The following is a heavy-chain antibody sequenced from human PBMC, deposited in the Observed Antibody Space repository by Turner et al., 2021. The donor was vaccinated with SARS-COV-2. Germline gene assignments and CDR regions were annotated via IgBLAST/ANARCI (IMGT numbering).Heavy chain of an antibody. J-gene: IGHJ4*02. CDR2: FFYSGST. D-gene: IGHD6-19*01. Sequence: QLQLQESGPGLGKPSETLSLTCTVSSGPISSSAYYWGWIRQPPGKGLEWIGSFFYSGSTYYSPSLKSRITISVDTSKNQFSLNLSSVTAADTAVYYCARQVSSLGRWLAPFDSWGQGTLVTVSS. CDR1: SGPISSSAYY. CDR3: ARQVSSLGRWLAPFDS. V-gene: IGHV4-39*01.